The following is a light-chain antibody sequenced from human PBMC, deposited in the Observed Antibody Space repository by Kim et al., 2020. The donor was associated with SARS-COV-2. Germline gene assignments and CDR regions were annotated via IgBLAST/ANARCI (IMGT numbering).Light chain of an antibody. CDR2: LNSDGSH. Sequence: ASGKLTCTLSSGHSRYAIAWHQQEPEKGPRYLMKLNSDGSHSKGDGIPDRFSGSSSGAERYLTISSLQSEDEADYYCQTWGTGIRVFGGGTQLTVL. CDR1: SGHSRYA. V-gene: IGLV4-69*01. CDR3: QTWGTGIRV. J-gene: IGLJ3*02.